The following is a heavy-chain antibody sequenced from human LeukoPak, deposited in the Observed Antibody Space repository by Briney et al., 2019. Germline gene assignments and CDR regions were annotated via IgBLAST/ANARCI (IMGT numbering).Heavy chain of an antibody. V-gene: IGHV4-59*01. D-gene: IGHD3-22*01. CDR2: IYYSGST. J-gene: IGHJ4*02. CDR3: ATYDRLNFDY. CDR1: GGSISSYY. Sequence: SETLSLTCTVSGGSISSYYWSWIRQPPGKGLEWIGYIYYSGSTSYNPSLKSRVTISVDTSKNQFSLKLSSVTAADTAVYYCATYDRLNFDYWGQGTLVTVSS.